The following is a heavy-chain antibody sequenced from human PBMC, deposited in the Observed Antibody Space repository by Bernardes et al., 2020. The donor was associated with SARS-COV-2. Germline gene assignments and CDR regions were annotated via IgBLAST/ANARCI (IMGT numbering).Heavy chain of an antibody. Sequence: ASVKVSCKASGYTFTNYHVSWVRQAPGQGLEWVGWISAYNGNTRNAQRLQGRVTLTTDASTGTAYMELRGLTSEDTAVYYCARVDSDKIGLLDYWGQGSLVTVSS. J-gene: IGHJ4*02. CDR2: ISAYNGNT. CDR3: ARVDSDKIGLLDY. CDR1: GYTFTNYH. D-gene: IGHD3-16*01. V-gene: IGHV1-18*01.